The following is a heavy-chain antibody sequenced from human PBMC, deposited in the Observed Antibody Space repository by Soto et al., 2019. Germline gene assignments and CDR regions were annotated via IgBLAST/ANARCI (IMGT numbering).Heavy chain of an antibody. V-gene: IGHV4-31*11. J-gene: IGHJ6*02. CDR1: GGSISSGGYY. D-gene: IGHD2-2*01. Sequence: PSETLSLTCAVSGGSISSGGYYWSWIRQHPGKGLEWIGYIYYSGSTYYRSKWYNDYAVSVKSRITINPDTSKNQFSLQLNSVTPEDTAVYYCARDRSTVSYYYGMDVWGQGTTVTVSS. CDR2: IYYSGST. CDR3: ARDRSTVSYYYGMDV.